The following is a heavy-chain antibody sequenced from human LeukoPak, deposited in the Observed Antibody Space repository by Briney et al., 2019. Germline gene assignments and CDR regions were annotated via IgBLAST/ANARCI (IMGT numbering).Heavy chain of an antibody. D-gene: IGHD6-19*01. CDR2: LYHTGRT. V-gene: IGHV4-38-2*02. Sequence: KPSETLSLTCSVSGSSISSGHYWGWIRQPPGKGLEWIGSLYHTGRTSYNPSLKSRVTLAVDTSEKPFSLTMTSLTAADTAVYYCVRGHRLVSPSPSFDYWGPGALVSVSS. CDR3: VRGHRLVSPSPSFDY. CDR1: GSSISSGHY. J-gene: IGHJ4*02.